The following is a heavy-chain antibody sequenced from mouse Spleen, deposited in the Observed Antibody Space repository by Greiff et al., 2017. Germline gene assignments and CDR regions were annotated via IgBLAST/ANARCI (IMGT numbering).Heavy chain of an antibody. J-gene: IGHJ2*01. Sequence: EVKVVESGGGLVKPGGSLKLSCAASGFTFSSYAMSWVRQTPEKRLEWVATISSGGSYTYYPDSVNGRFTISRDNAKNTLYLQMSSLRSEDTAMYYCAGNYTFDYWGQGTTLTVSS. CDR1: GFTFSSYA. V-gene: IGHV5-9-1*01. CDR2: ISSGGSYT. D-gene: IGHD2-1*01. CDR3: AGNYTFDY.